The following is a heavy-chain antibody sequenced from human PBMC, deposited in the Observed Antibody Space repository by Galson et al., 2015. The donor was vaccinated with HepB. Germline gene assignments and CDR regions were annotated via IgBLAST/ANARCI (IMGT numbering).Heavy chain of an antibody. J-gene: IGHJ4*02. Sequence: SLRLSCAASGFTFINYGMHWVRQAPGKGLEWVAFIRYDGSNKYYGDSVKGRFTISRDDSDNTLYLEMNSQGAEDTAVYYCAKDPRSFSNNWTTYYFDYWGQGILVTVSS. V-gene: IGHV3-30*02. CDR2: IRYDGSNK. CDR1: GFTFINYG. D-gene: IGHD1-1*01. CDR3: AKDPRSFSNNWTTYYFDY.